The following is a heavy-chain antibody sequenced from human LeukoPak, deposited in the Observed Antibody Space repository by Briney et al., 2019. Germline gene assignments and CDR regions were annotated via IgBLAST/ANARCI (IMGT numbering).Heavy chain of an antibody. Sequence: SETLSLTCTVSGGSISSGSYYWSWIRQPPGKGLEWIGYIYYSGSTNYNPSLKSRVTMSVDTSKNQFSLNLTSVTTADTAVYYCARGAMVYVCDHWGQGTLVTVSS. J-gene: IGHJ4*02. CDR1: GGSISSGSYY. D-gene: IGHD2-8*01. V-gene: IGHV4-61*01. CDR3: ARGAMVYVCDH. CDR2: IYYSGST.